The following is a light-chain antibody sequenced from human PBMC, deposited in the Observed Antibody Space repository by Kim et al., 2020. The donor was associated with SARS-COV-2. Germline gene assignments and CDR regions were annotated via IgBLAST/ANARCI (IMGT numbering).Light chain of an antibody. CDR2: GNS. CDR3: QSYDSSLSGSVV. V-gene: IGLV1-40*01. Sequence: QSVLTQPPSVSGATGQRVTISCTGSSSNIGAGYDVHWYQQLPGTAPKLLIYGNSNRPSGVPDRFSGSKSGTSASLAIIGLQAEDEADYYCQSYDSSLSGSVVFGGGTQLTVL. J-gene: IGLJ2*01. CDR1: SSNIGAGYD.